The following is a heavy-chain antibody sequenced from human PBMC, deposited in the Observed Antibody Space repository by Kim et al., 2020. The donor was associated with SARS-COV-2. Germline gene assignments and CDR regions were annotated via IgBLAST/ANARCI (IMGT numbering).Heavy chain of an antibody. Sequence: GGSLRLSCAASGFTFSSYDMHWVRQATGKGLEWVSAIGTAGDTYYPGSVKGRFTISRENAKNSLYLQMNSLRAGDTAVYYCAIAAAGTGGLDYWGQGTLVTVSS. V-gene: IGHV3-13*04. J-gene: IGHJ4*02. CDR3: AIAAAGTGGLDY. CDR1: GFTFSSYD. D-gene: IGHD6-13*01. CDR2: IGTAGDT.